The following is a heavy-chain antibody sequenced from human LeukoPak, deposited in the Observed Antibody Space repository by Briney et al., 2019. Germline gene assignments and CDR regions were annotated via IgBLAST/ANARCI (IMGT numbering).Heavy chain of an antibody. V-gene: IGHV3-43*02. D-gene: IGHD2-15*01. CDR1: GFTFDDYA. J-gene: IGHJ3*02. CDR3: AKVVMGWRYCSGGSCPWAFDI. CDR2: ISGDGGST. Sequence: GGSLRLSCAASGFTFDDYAMHWVRQAPGKGLEWVSLISGDGGSTYYADSVKGRFTISRDNSKNSLYLQMNSLRTEDTALYYCAKVVMGWRYCSGGSCPWAFDIWGQGTMVTVSS.